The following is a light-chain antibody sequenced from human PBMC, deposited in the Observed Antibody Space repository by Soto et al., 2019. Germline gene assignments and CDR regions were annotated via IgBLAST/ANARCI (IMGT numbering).Light chain of an antibody. CDR2: GAS. V-gene: IGKV3-20*01. CDR1: QRVSSNY. Sequence: PGDRATLSCRASQRVSSNYLAWYQQKPGQAPRLLIYGASSRATGIPDRFSGSGSGTDFTLTISRLEPEDFAVYYCQQYGSSRWTFGQGTKVEI. J-gene: IGKJ1*01. CDR3: QQYGSSRWT.